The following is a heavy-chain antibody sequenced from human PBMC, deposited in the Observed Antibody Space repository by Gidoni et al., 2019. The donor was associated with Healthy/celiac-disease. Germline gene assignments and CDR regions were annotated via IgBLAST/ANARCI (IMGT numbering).Heavy chain of an antibody. CDR3: ARGAGGYDFWSGYPYYFDY. J-gene: IGHJ4*02. CDR2: INYSGST. V-gene: IGHV4-31*03. D-gene: IGHD3-3*01. Sequence: QVQLQESGPGLVKPSQTLSLTCTVSGGSIIRGGYYWSWIRQHPGKGLEWIGYINYSGSTYYNPSLKSRVTISVDTSKNQFSLKLSSVTAADTAVYYCARGAGGYDFWSGYPYYFDYWGQGTLVTVSS. CDR1: GGSIIRGGYY.